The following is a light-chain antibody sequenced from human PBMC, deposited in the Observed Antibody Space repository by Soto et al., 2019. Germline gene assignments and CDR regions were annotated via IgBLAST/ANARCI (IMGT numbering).Light chain of an antibody. CDR2: AAS. Sequence: DIRMTQSPSSVSASVGHRVAITCRASQDISAWVAWYQQKPGEAPKLLIYAASSLQSGVPSRFSGSGSETDFTLTISSLQPEDFATYSCQQSYSTTWTFGQGTKVDI. J-gene: IGKJ1*01. V-gene: IGKV1-12*01. CDR1: QDISAW. CDR3: QQSYSTTWT.